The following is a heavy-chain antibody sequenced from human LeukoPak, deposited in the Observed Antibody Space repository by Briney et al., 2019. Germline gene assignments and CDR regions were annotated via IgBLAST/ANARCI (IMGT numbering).Heavy chain of an antibody. D-gene: IGHD2-8*01. CDR1: GYTFTGYY. CDR2: INPNSGGT. CDR3: ARARPRILYFRRFDP. V-gene: IGHV1-2*06. J-gene: IGHJ5*02. Sequence: GASVKVSCKASGYTFTGYYMHWVRQAPGQGLEWMGRINPNSGGTNYAQKFQGRVTMTRNTSISTAYMELSSLRSEDTAVYYCARARPRILYFRRFDPWGQGTLVTVSS.